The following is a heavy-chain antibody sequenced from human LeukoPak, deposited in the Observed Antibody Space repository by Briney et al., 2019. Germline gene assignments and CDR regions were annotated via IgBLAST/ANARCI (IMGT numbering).Heavy chain of an antibody. Sequence: SETPSLTCTVSGGSISGYYYNWIRQPPGKRLEWIGTMPNSGSTYYNPSLKSRVTIYGETSKNQFSLKMSSVTAADTAVFSCARRSQTTAGRGIDYWGQGTLVTVSS. CDR1: GGSISGYY. J-gene: IGHJ4*02. CDR3: ARRSQTTAGRGIDY. D-gene: IGHD6-13*01. CDR2: MPNSGST. V-gene: IGHV4-39*01.